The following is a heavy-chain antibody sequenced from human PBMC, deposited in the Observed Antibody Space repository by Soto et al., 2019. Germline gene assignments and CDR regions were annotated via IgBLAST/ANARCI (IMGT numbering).Heavy chain of an antibody. V-gene: IGHV3-30-3*01. CDR1: GFMFRNHA. CDR3: ARDEVDVTKMVFVSPIDS. D-gene: IGHD2-8*01. J-gene: IGHJ4*02. CDR2: ISFDGGND. Sequence: GGSLRLSCAASGFMFRNHAMHWVRQAPGKGLDWVAVISFDGGNDFYADSVKGRFTISRDNSRNTLYLQMDSLRPEDTAVYYCARDEVDVTKMVFVSPIDSWGQGALVTVSS.